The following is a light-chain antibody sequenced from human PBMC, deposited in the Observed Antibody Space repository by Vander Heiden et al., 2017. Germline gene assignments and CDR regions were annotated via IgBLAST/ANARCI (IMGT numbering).Light chain of an antibody. CDR3: QQRGNLPLT. V-gene: IGKV3-11*01. J-gene: IGKJ4*01. CDR2: DAS. CDR1: QSVSSY. Sequence: EFVLTQSPATLSLSPGERATLSCKASQSVSSYLAWYQQKPGQAPRLLIYDASNMASGIPARFSGSGSGTDFTLTISSLEPEDFAVYYCQQRGNLPLTFGGGTKVEIK.